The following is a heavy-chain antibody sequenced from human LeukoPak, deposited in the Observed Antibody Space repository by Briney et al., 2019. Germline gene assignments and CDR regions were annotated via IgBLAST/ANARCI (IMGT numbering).Heavy chain of an antibody. CDR2: IYYSGST. D-gene: IGHD6-13*01. CDR1: GGSISSYY. J-gene: IGHJ6*02. CDR3: ATYSSSWYYYYYGMDV. V-gene: IGHV4-59*01. Sequence: SETLSLTCTVSGGSISSYYWSWIRQPPGKGLEWIGYIYYSGSTNYNPSLKSRVTISVDTSKNQFSLKLSSVTAADTAVYYCATYSSSWYYYYYGMDVWGQGTTVTVSS.